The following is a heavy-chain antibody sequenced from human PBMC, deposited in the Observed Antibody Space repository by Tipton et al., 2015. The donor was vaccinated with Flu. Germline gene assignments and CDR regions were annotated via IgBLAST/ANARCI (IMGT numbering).Heavy chain of an antibody. Sequence: SLRLSCPASGFTFGDYAMSWVRQAPGKGLEWVGFIRSKAYGGTTEYAASVKGRFTISRDDSKSIAYLQMNSLKTEDTAVYYCTRDPPYCSSTGCRYPRQMRYYSYYGMDVWGQGTTVTVSS. V-gene: IGHV3-49*04. CDR3: TRDPPYCSSTGCRYPRQMRYYSYYGMDV. CDR2: IRSKAYGGTT. D-gene: IGHD2-2*01. CDR1: GFTFGDYA. J-gene: IGHJ6*02.